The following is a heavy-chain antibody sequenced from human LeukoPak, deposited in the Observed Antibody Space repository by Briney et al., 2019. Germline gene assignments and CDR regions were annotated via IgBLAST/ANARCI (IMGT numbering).Heavy chain of an antibody. CDR1: GFTFSSYG. CDR3: AKEDVVVITIRYFQH. V-gene: IGHV3-30*18. J-gene: IGHJ1*01. D-gene: IGHD3-22*01. CDR2: ISYDGSNK. Sequence: PGGSLRLSCAAPGFTFSSYGMHWVRQAPGKGLEWVGVISYDGSNKYYADSVKGRFTISRDNSKNTLYLQMNSLRTEDTAIYYCAKEDVVVITIRYFQHWGQGTLVTVSS.